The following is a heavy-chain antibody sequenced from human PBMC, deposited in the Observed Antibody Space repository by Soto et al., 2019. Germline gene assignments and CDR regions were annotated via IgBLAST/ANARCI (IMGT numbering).Heavy chain of an antibody. Sequence: GGSLRLSCAASGFTFDDYAMHWVRQAPGKGLEWVSGISWNSGSIGYADSVKGRFTISRDNAKNSLYLQMNSLRAEDTALYYCAKALRYFDWLLDYWGQGTLVTVSS. CDR1: GFTFDDYA. V-gene: IGHV3-9*01. D-gene: IGHD3-9*01. CDR2: ISWNSGSI. J-gene: IGHJ4*02. CDR3: AKALRYFDWLLDY.